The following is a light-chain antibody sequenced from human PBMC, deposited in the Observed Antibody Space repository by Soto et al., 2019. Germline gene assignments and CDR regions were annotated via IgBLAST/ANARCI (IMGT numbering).Light chain of an antibody. CDR1: SSNIGAGYD. J-gene: IGLJ1*01. V-gene: IGLV1-40*01. Sequence: QSVLTQPPSVSRAPGQRVTISCTGGSSNIGAGYDVHWYQQLPGTAPKLLIYGNNNRPSGVPDRFSGSKSGTSGTLAITGLQAEDEADYYCQSYDISLSGSLFGTGTKLTVL. CDR3: QSYDISLSGSL. CDR2: GNN.